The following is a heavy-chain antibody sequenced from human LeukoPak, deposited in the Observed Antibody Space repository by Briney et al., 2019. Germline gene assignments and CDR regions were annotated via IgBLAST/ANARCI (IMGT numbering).Heavy chain of an antibody. CDR3: AKDSSSTRSFDC. V-gene: IGHV3-30*18. D-gene: IGHD2-2*01. CDR2: ISYDGSNK. J-gene: IGHJ4*02. CDR1: GFTFSRCG. Sequence: GGSLRLSCAASGFTFSRCGMHWVRQAPGKGLEWVATISYDGSNKYYADSVKGRFTISRDNSKNALYLQMNSLRAEDTAVYYCAKDSSSTRSFDCWGQGTLVTVSS.